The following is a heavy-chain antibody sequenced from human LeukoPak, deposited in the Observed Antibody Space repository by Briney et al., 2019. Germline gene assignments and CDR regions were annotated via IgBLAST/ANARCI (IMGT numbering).Heavy chain of an antibody. J-gene: IGHJ4*02. CDR1: GSTFSDFT. V-gene: IGHV3-21*01. CDR3: ARAVPGFDY. CDR2: ISGSSSSYI. D-gene: IGHD1-14*01. Sequence: PGGSLRLSCAASGSTFSDFTMNWVRQAPGKGLEWVSCISGSSSSYIYYSDSVRGRFTISRDNAKNSLYLQMNSLTAEDTAVYYCARAVPGFDYWGQGTLVTVSS.